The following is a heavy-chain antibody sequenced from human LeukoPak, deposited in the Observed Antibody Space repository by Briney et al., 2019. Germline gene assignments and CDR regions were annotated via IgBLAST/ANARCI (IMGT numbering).Heavy chain of an antibody. CDR3: ARGVGIGARGSYFDY. J-gene: IGHJ4*02. Sequence: GGSLRLSCAASGFTFSSYSMNWVRQAPGKGLEWVSSISSSSSYIYYADSVKGRFTISRDNAKNSLYLQMNSLRAEDTAVYYCARGVGIGARGSYFDYWGQGTLVTVSS. CDR2: ISSSSSYI. V-gene: IGHV3-21*01. CDR1: GFTFSSYS. D-gene: IGHD3-3*01.